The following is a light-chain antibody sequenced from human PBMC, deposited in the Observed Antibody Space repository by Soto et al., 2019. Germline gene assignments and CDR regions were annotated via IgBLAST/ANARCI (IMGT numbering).Light chain of an antibody. Sequence: DIQMTQYPFSLSASVGDRVTITCRASQSISRYLNWYQQKPGKAPKLLIYAASTLQSGVPSRFSGSGSGTDFTLTISCLQSEDFATYYCQQYYSYPRTFGQRTKVDIK. CDR3: QQYYSYPRT. CDR2: AAS. J-gene: IGKJ1*01. CDR1: QSISRY. V-gene: IGKV1-39*01.